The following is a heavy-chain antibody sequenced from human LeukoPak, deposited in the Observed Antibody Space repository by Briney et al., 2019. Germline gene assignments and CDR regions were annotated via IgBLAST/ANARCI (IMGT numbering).Heavy chain of an antibody. J-gene: IGHJ4*02. CDR1: GFTFSTYC. CDR2: IKKDGSEK. V-gene: IGHV3-7*01. D-gene: IGHD4-17*01. CDR3: ARSSGDPGCGERFHF. Sequence: GGSLRLSCAPSGFTFSTYCMRWVREAPGKGLESVANIKKDGSEKHYADSVDGRFIISRDNAKNPLYLQMNSLKAHDRAVYYCARSSGDPGCGERFHFWGQGTLVTVSS.